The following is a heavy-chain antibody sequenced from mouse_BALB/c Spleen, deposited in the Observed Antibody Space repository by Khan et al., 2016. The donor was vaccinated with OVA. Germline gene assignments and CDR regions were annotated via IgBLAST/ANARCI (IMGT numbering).Heavy chain of an antibody. D-gene: IGHD1-1*01. Sequence: QIQLVQSGPELKKPGETVKISCKASGYTFTNFGMNWVKQAPGEGLEWIGWINTYTGEPTYADDFKGRFAFSLDTSASTAYLQINNLKHEDTATYFCTRPPYCSCTVTNWGQGTTLTVSS. CDR2: INTYTGEP. CDR3: TRPPYCSCTVTN. CDR1: GYTFTNFG. J-gene: IGHJ4*01. V-gene: IGHV9-3-1*01.